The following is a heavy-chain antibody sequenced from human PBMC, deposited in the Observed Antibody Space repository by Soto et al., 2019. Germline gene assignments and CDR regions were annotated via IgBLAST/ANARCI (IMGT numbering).Heavy chain of an antibody. Sequence: QVQLVQSGAEVKKPGSSVKVSCKASGGTFSSYAISWVRQAPGQGLEWMGGIIPIFGTANYEQKFQGRVTITADESTSTADMELSSLRSEDTAVYYCVRHLGGRGYYYGMDVWGQGTTVTVSS. CDR3: VRHLGGRGYYYGMDV. D-gene: IGHD2-15*01. V-gene: IGHV1-69*12. CDR1: GGTFSSYA. J-gene: IGHJ6*02. CDR2: IIPIFGTA.